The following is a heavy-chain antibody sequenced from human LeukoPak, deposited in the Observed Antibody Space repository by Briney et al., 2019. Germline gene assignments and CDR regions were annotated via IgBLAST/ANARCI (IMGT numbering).Heavy chain of an antibody. V-gene: IGHV1-18*01. CDR1: GYTFTSYG. CDR3: ARDLWSGVVVPAALDY. J-gene: IGHJ4*02. Sequence: GASVEVSCKASGYTFTSYGISWVRQAPGQGLEWMGWISAYNGNTNYAQKLQGRVTMTTDTSTSTAYMELRSLRSDDTAVYYCARDLWSGVVVPAALDYWGQGTLVTVSS. CDR2: ISAYNGNT. D-gene: IGHD2-2*01.